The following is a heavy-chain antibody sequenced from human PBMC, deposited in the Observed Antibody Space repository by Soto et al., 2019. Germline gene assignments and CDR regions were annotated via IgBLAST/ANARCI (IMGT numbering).Heavy chain of an antibody. CDR2: IYYSGST. J-gene: IGHJ4*02. D-gene: IGHD1-26*01. V-gene: IGHV4-59*01. CDR1: GGSISSYY. CDR3: ARRYGGNFDY. Sequence: SETLSLTCTVSGGSISSYYWSWIRQPPGKGLEWIGYIYYSGSTNYNPSLKSRVTMSVDTSKNQFSLKLSSVTAADTAVYYCARRYGGNFDYWGQGTLVTVSS.